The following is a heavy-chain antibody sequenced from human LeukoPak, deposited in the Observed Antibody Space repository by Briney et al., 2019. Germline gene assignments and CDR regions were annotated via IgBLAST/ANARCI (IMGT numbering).Heavy chain of an antibody. V-gene: IGHV4-61*02. CDR1: GVSISSGSNY. J-gene: IGHJ4*02. CDR2: IYTSGST. D-gene: IGHD2-21*02. Sequence: SETLSLTCRVSGVSISSGSNYWGWIRQPPGKTLEWIGRIYTSGSTNYNPSLKSRVTISVDTSKNQFSLKLSSVTAADTAVYYCARGVTAHDYWGQGTLVTVSS. CDR3: ARGVTAHDY.